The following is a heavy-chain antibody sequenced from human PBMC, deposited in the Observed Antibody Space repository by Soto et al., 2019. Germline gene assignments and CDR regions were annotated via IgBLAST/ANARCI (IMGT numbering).Heavy chain of an antibody. CDR3: ARDQKGVATIHDAFDI. V-gene: IGHV4-59*01. CDR1: GGSISSYY. Sequence: PSETLSLTCTVSGGSISSYYWSWILQPPGKGLEWIGYIYYSGSTNYNPSLKSRVTISVDTSKNQFSLKLSSVTAADTAVYYCARDQKGVATIHDAFDIWGQGTMVTVSS. J-gene: IGHJ3*02. CDR2: IYYSGST. D-gene: IGHD5-12*01.